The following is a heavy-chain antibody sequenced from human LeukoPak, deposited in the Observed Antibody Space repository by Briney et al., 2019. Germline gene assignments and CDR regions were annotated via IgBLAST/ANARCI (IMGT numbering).Heavy chain of an antibody. Sequence: SQTLSLTCAISGDSVSTISAAWNWIRQSPSRGLEWLGRTFYRSKWYRDYAVSVKSRITINPDTSKNQFSLQLNSVTPEDTAVYYCVREVGSSGDYWGQGTLVIVSS. J-gene: IGHJ4*02. V-gene: IGHV6-1*01. CDR3: VREVGSSGDY. CDR1: GDSVSTISAA. D-gene: IGHD1-26*01. CDR2: TFYRSKWYR.